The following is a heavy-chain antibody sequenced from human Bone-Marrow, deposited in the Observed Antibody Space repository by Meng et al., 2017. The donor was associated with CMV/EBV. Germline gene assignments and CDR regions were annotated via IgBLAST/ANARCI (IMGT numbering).Heavy chain of an antibody. J-gene: IGHJ6*02. D-gene: IGHD2-8*01. CDR1: GFTFSSYA. Sequence: GGSLRLSCAASGFTFSSYAMSWVRQAPGKGLEWVSAISGSGGSTYYADSVKGRFTISRDNSKNTLYLQMNSLRAEDTAVYYCARDKGTALYFHYGMDVWGQGTTVTVSS. CDR3: ARDKGTALYFHYGMDV. V-gene: IGHV3-23*01. CDR2: ISGSGGST.